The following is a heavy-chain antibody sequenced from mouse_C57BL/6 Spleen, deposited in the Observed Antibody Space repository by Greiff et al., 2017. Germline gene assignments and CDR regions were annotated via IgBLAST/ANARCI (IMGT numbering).Heavy chain of an antibody. J-gene: IGHJ2*01. Sequence: EVKLVESGPGLVKPSQSLSLTCSVTGYSITSGYYWNWIRQFPGNKLEWMGYISYDGSNNYNPSLKNRISITRDTSKNQFFLKLNSVTTEDTATYYCARRDYCYPYYFDYWCQGTTLTVSS. D-gene: IGHD2-12*01. CDR2: ISYDGSN. V-gene: IGHV3-6*01. CDR1: GYSITSGYY. CDR3: ARRDYCYPYYFDY.